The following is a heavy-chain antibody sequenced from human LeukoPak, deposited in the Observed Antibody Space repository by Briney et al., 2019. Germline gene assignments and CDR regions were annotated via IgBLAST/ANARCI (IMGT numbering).Heavy chain of an antibody. CDR3: ARLQLVPTYYFDY. J-gene: IGHJ4*02. CDR1: GGSIISSSYY. Sequence: SETLPLTCTVSGGSIISSSYYWGWIRQPPGKGLEWIGSIYYSGTTYYNPSLKSRITISVDTSKNQFSLNLSSVTAADTALYYCARLQLVPTYYFDYWGQGTLVTVSS. CDR2: IYYSGTT. V-gene: IGHV4-39*01. D-gene: IGHD6-6*01.